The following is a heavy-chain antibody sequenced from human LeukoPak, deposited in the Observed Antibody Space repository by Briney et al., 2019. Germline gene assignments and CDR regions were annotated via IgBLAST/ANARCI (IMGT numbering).Heavy chain of an antibody. CDR1: GYTFTSYG. CDR3: ARDEVRFLGPETPPDSVDDYYYGMDV. CDR2: ISAYNGNT. J-gene: IGHJ6*02. D-gene: IGHD3-3*01. V-gene: IGHV1-18*01. Sequence: GASVKVSCKASGYTFTSYGISWVRQAPGQGLEWMGWISAYNGNTNYAQKLQGRVTMTTDTSTSTAYMELRSLRSDDTAVYYCARDEVRFLGPETPPDSVDDYYYGMDVWGQGTTVTVSS.